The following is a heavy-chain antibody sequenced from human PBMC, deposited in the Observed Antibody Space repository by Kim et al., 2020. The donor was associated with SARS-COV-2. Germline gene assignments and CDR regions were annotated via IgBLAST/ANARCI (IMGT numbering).Heavy chain of an antibody. V-gene: IGHV3-33*05. CDR2: ISYDGSNK. J-gene: IGHJ5*02. CDR3: ARGPRYCSSTSCS. D-gene: IGHD2-2*01. CDR1: GFTFSSYG. Sequence: GGSLRLSCAASGFTFSSYGMHWVRQAPGKGLEWVAVISYDGSNKYYADSVKGRFTISRDNSKNTLYLQMNSLRAEDTAVYYCARGPRYCSSTSCSWGQGT.